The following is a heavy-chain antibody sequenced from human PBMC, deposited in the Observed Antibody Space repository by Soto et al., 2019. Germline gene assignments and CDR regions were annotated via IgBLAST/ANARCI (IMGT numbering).Heavy chain of an antibody. Sequence: LRLSWAASGFTFSSYCMHWVRQAPGKGLEWVAVISYDGSNKYYADSVKGRFTISRDNSKNTLYLQMNSLRAEDTAVYYCAKDATMTTVTDFDYWGQGTLVTVSS. CDR1: GFTFSSYC. V-gene: IGHV3-30*18. D-gene: IGHD4-17*01. CDR2: ISYDGSNK. J-gene: IGHJ4*02. CDR3: AKDATMTTVTDFDY.